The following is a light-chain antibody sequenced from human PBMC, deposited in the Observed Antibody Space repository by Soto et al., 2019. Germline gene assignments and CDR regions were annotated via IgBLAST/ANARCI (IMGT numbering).Light chain of an antibody. V-gene: IGKV3-20*01. J-gene: IGKJ1*01. CDR2: DAS. CDR1: QRISSNS. Sequence: EVVLTQSPGTLSLSTGERATLSCRASQRISSNSLAWYQQKPGQAPRLLIYDASNRATGIPDRFSGSGSGTDFTLTISRLEPEDFAVYYCQQRGGSPPTWTFGQGTNVAIK. CDR3: QQRGGSPPTWT.